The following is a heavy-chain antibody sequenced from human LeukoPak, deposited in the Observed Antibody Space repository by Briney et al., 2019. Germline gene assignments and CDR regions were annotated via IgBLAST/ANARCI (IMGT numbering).Heavy chain of an antibody. J-gene: IGHJ4*02. CDR1: GFTFSSYA. V-gene: IGHV3-23*01. CDR2: ISGSGGST. D-gene: IGHD4-17*01. CDR3: AKDRRDYGDYVRRLWY. Sequence: PGGSLRLSCAASGFTFSSYAMSWVRQAPGKGLEWVSAISGSGGSTYYADSVKGRFTVFRDNSKNTLYLQMNSLRAEDTAVYYCAKDRRDYGDYVRRLWYWGQGTLVTVSS.